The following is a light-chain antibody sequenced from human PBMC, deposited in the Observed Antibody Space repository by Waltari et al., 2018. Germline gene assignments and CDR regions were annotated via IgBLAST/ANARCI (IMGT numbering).Light chain of an antibody. CDR2: GAS. J-gene: IGKJ5*01. CDR3: QQYGSSPPVT. Sequence: EIVLTQSPGTLSLSPWERATLSCRASQSVSSSYLAWYQQKPGQAPRLLIYGASSRATGIPDRFSGSGSGTDFTLTISRLEPEAFAVYYCQQYGSSPPVTFGQGTRLEIK. CDR1: QSVSSSY. V-gene: IGKV3-20*01.